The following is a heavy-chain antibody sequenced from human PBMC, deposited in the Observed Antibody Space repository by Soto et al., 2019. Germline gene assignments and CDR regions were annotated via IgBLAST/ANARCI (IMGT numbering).Heavy chain of an antibody. CDR1: GFIIRSYA. CDR2: ITYDGANG. Sequence: PGGSLRLSCLASGFIIRSYAMHWVRQAPGKGLEWVAVITYDGANGYYADSVRGRFAISRDNSKSTLFLQMNSLRPEDTAVYYCARAFSGSYPNFDYWGQGTLVTVSS. J-gene: IGHJ4*02. CDR3: ARAFSGSYPNFDY. V-gene: IGHV3-30*09. D-gene: IGHD1-26*01.